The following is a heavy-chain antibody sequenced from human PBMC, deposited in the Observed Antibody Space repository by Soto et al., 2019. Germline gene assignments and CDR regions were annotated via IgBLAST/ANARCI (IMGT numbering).Heavy chain of an antibody. CDR2: IYSGGST. Sequence: PSETLRLCGAASGFTVSSNYMSWVRQAPGKGLEWVSVIYSGGSTYYADSVKGRFTISRDNSKNALYLQMNSLRAEDTAVYYCAREYQLPSYGMDVWGQGTTVTV. V-gene: IGHV3-53*01. CDR1: GFTVSSNY. J-gene: IGHJ6*02. CDR3: AREYQLPSYGMDV. D-gene: IGHD2-2*01.